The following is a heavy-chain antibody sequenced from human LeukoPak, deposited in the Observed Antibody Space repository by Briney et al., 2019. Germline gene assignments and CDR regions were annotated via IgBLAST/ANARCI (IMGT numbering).Heavy chain of an antibody. CDR2: ISSSGSYI. CDR1: GFTFSSYS. Sequence: PGGSLRLSCAASGFTFSSYSMNWVRQAPGKGLEWVSSISSSGSYIYYADSVKGRFTISRDNAKNSLYLQMNSLRAEDTAVYYCARRGSSGYAFDIWGQGTMVTVSS. J-gene: IGHJ3*02. CDR3: ARRGSSGYAFDI. D-gene: IGHD3-10*01. V-gene: IGHV3-21*01.